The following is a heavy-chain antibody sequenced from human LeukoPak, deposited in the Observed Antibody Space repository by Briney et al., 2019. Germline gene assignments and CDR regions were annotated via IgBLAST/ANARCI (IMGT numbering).Heavy chain of an antibody. CDR2: ISAYNGNT. J-gene: IGHJ4*02. D-gene: IGHD3-22*01. CDR1: SYTFTNYA. CDR3: ARFDDSSGYYYGENFDY. Sequence: GASVKVSCKASSYTFTNYAFTWVRQAPGQGLEWMGWISAYNGNTNYAQKFQGRVTMTRDTSISTAYMELSRLRSDDTAVYYCARFDDSSGYYYGENFDYWGQGTLVTVSS. V-gene: IGHV1-18*01.